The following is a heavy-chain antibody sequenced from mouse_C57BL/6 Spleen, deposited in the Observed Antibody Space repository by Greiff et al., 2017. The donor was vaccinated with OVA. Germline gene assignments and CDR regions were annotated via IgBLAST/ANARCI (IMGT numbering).Heavy chain of an antibody. D-gene: IGHD1-1*01. CDR3: AKEAERSTTVVNYFDY. CDR1: GFSLTSYG. J-gene: IGHJ2*01. Sequence: VQLVESGPGLVQPSQSLSITCTVSGFSLTSYGVHWVRQSPGKGLEWLGVIWRGGSTDYNAAFMSRLSITKDNSKSQVFFKMNSLQADDTAIYYCAKEAERSTTVVNYFDYWGQGTTLTVSS. CDR2: IWRGGST. V-gene: IGHV2-5*01.